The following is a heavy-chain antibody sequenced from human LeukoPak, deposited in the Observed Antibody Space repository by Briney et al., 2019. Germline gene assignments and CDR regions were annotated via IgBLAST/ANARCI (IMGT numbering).Heavy chain of an antibody. Sequence: GGSLTLSCAATGFTIDAYAMHWVRQPPGKGLEWVSLINADGGRTYYADSVKGRFTISRDNSKNSLYLQMNSLRTEDTALYYCATWAFYHGLDVWGQGTTVTVSS. J-gene: IGHJ6*02. V-gene: IGHV3-43*02. CDR2: INADGGRT. D-gene: IGHD2/OR15-2a*01. CDR3: ATWAFYHGLDV. CDR1: GFTIDAYA.